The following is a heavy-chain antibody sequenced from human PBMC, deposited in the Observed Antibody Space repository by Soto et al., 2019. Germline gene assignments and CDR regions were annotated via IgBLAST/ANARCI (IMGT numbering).Heavy chain of an antibody. CDR3: VRDLNGSGDY. D-gene: IGHD3-10*01. CDR2: NFHSLGA. CDR1: GGSTTSDY. V-gene: IGHV4-59*01. Sequence: KPSETLSLTCTVSGGSTTSDYWSWIRQPPGKGLEWLGYNFHSLGAKYNPSLGSRGTISLDTSKNQLSLSLRSVTAADTAIYFCVRDLNGSGDYWGQGTLVTVSS. J-gene: IGHJ4*02.